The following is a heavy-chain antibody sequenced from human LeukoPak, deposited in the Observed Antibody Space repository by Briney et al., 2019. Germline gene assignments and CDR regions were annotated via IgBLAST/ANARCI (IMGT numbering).Heavy chain of an antibody. CDR2: IWSHGNRK. V-gene: IGHV3-33*01. D-gene: IGHD6-25*01. Sequence: GGSLRLSCIPSGFSFSSYGMHWVRQAPGKGLVWVAVIWSHGNRKHHSDSVEGRFAISRDNSKNILYLQMNNLRAEDKALYYCARDSAADDNDFDVWGQGTMVTVSS. J-gene: IGHJ3*01. CDR1: GFSFSSYG. CDR3: ARDSAADDNDFDV.